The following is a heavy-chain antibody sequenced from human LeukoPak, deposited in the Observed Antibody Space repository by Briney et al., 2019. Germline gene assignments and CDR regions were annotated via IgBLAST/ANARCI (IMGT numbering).Heavy chain of an antibody. J-gene: IGHJ4*02. CDR1: GFSFSSYA. CDR3: AKFVYYYDTSGYSH. D-gene: IGHD3-22*01. Sequence: GGSLRLSCVASGFSFSSYAMSWVRQAPGKGLEWVSAISESGTSTYYADSVKGRFTISRDNSKNTLYLQMNSLRAGDTAVYYCAKFVYYYDTSGYSHWGQGSLVTVSS. CDR2: ISESGTST. V-gene: IGHV3-23*01.